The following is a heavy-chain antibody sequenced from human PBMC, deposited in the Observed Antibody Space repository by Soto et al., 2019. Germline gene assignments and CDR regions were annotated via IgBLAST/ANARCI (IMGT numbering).Heavy chain of an antibody. Sequence: GESLKISCKGSGYSFTSYWISWVRQMPGKGLEWMGRIDPSDSYTNYSPSFQGHVTISADKSISTAYLQWSSLKASDTAMYYCARDQVPAALLGWFDPWGQGTLVTVPQ. CDR2: IDPSDSYT. D-gene: IGHD2-2*01. V-gene: IGHV5-10-1*01. CDR1: GYSFTSYW. CDR3: ARDQVPAALLGWFDP. J-gene: IGHJ5*02.